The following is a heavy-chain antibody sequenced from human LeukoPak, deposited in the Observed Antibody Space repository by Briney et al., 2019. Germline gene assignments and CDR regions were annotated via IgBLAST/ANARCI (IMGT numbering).Heavy chain of an antibody. J-gene: IGHJ4*02. CDR3: ARGSRTIELGDDY. CDR2: ISSSSSYT. D-gene: IGHD5-24*01. V-gene: IGHV3-11*06. CDR1: GFTFSDYY. Sequence: PGGSLRLSCAASGFTFSDYYMSWIRQAPGKGLEWVSYISSSSSYTNYADSVKGRFTISRDNAKNSLYLQMNSLRAEDTAVYYCARGSRTIELGDDYWGQGTLVTVSS.